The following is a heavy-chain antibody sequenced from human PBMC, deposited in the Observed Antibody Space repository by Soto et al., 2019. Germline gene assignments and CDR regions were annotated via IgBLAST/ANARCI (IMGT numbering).Heavy chain of an antibody. CDR1: GFTFSDYH. CDR2: ARNDPRARTT. J-gene: IGHJ4*02. V-gene: IGHV3-72*01. Sequence: EMQLVESGGGLVQPGGSLRLSCAASGFTFSDYHMEWVRQAPGKGLEWIGRARNDPRARTTQHAASVRGRFTTSRDDSKNSLYLQMNSRKTADTAVYYCVSSLQYWGQGTLVTVSS. CDR3: VSSLQY.